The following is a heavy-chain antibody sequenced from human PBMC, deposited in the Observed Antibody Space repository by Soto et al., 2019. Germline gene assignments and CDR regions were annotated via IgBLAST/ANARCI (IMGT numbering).Heavy chain of an antibody. J-gene: IGHJ4*02. V-gene: IGHV3-7*04. CDR1: GFTFSRSW. CDR3: ARGGGNFDH. Sequence: EVQLVESGGVLVQPGGSLRLTCAASGFTFSRSWMSWVRQAPGKGLEWVANINQDGSDKYYVDSVKGRFTISRDNAKNSLYLQRDTLRAEDTAVYYCARGGGNFDHWGQGTLVTVSS. CDR2: INQDGSDK. D-gene: IGHD3-16*01.